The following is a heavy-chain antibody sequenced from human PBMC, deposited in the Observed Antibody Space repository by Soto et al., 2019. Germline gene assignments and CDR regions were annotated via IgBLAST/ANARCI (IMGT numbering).Heavy chain of an antibody. CDR2: INHSGST. D-gene: IGHD6-19*01. CDR3: ARAQESIAVAGTFQGSAFDI. V-gene: IGHV4-34*01. J-gene: IGHJ3*02. Sequence: SETLSLTCAVYGGSFSGYYWSWIRQPPGKGLEWIGEINHSGSTNYNPSLKSRVTISVDTSKNQFSLKLSSVTAADTAVYYCARAQESIAVAGTFQGSAFDIWGQGTMVTVSS. CDR1: GGSFSGYY.